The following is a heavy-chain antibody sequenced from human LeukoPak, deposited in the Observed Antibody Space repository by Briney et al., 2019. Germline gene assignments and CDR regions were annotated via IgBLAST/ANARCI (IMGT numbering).Heavy chain of an antibody. J-gene: IGHJ4*02. CDR3: ARDPYYDSSSWAIDY. Sequence: EASVKVSCKASGYTFTSYYMHWVRQAPGQGLEWMGIINPSGGSTSYAQKFQGRVTMTRDTSTGTVYMELSSLRSEDTAVYYCARDPYYDSSSWAIDYWGQGTLVTVSS. D-gene: IGHD6-13*01. CDR1: GYTFTSYY. V-gene: IGHV1-46*01. CDR2: INPSGGST.